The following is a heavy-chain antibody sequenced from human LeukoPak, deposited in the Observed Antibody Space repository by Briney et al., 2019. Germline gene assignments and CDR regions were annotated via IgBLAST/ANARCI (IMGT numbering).Heavy chain of an antibody. J-gene: IGHJ3*02. CDR1: GGTLSSYA. D-gene: IGHD3-22*01. V-gene: IGHV1-69*05. CDR2: IIPIFGTA. CDR3: AREEYYDSSGYYGAFDI. Sequence: ASVKVSCRASGGTLSSYAISWVRQAPGQGLEGMGRIIPIFGTANYAQKFQGRVTITTDESTSTAYMELSSLRSEDTAVYYCAREEYYDSSGYYGAFDIWGQGTMVTVSS.